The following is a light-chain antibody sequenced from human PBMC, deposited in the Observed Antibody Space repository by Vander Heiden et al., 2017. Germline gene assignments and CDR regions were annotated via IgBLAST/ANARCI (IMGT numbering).Light chain of an antibody. V-gene: IGKV1-39*01. Sequence: DIQMTQSPSSLSASVGDRVTLTCRASQSISCDLNWYQQKPGKAPQLLIYAATSLQSGVPSRGSGSGSGTDFTLSISSLQPEDFATYHCQQSYRTWTFGQGTKVEIK. J-gene: IGKJ1*01. CDR2: AAT. CDR1: QSISCD. CDR3: QQSYRTWT.